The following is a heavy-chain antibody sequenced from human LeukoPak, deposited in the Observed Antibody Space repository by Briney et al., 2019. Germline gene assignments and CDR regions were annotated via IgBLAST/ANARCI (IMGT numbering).Heavy chain of an antibody. Sequence: SQTLSLTCAISGDSVSSNTTGCNWIRQSPSRGLEWLGRTYYRSKWYNDYAASVKSRITINPDTSKNQFFLHQISVTAEDPAVYYYVRGRQGDGYSADDAFDFWGQGTVVTVSS. V-gene: IGHV6-1*01. CDR1: GDSVSSNTTG. J-gene: IGHJ3*01. CDR2: TYYRSKWYN. D-gene: IGHD5-24*01. CDR3: VRGRQGDGYSADDAFDF.